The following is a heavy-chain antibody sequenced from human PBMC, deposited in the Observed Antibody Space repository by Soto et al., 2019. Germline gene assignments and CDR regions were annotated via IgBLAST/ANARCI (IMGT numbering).Heavy chain of an antibody. D-gene: IGHD3-10*01. CDR3: ARHRSQSPLNWFDP. Sequence: GGSLRLSCAASGFTVSSNYMSWVRQAPGKGLEWVSVIYSGGSTYYADSVKGRFTISRDNSKNTLYLQMNSLRAEDTAVYYCARHRSQSPLNWFDPWGQRTLVTVSS. J-gene: IGHJ5*02. CDR1: GFTVSSNY. V-gene: IGHV3-53*01. CDR2: IYSGGST.